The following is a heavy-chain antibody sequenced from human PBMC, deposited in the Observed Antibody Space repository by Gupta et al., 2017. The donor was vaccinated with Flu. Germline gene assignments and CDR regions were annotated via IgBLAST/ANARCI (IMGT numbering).Heavy chain of an antibody. V-gene: IGHV3-48*01. J-gene: IGHJ4*02. D-gene: IGHD1-26*01. CDR2: ISSSSNTI. Sequence: RQAPGKGVEWVSYISSSSNTIYYADSVKGRFTISRDNAKNSLYLQMNSLRAEDTAVYYCARRVEGGKYYFDYWGQGTLVTVSS. CDR3: ARRVEGGKYYFDY.